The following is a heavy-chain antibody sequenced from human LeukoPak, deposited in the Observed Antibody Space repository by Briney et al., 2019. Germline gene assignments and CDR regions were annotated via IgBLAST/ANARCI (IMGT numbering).Heavy chain of an antibody. J-gene: IGHJ5*02. Sequence: LRLSCAASGFTFDDYAMHWVRQAPGKGLEWVSGISWNSGSIGYADSVKGRFTISRDNAKNSLYLQMNSLRAEDTALYYCAKGTITMVRGGNWFDPWGQGTLVTVSS. V-gene: IGHV3-9*01. CDR3: AKGTITMVRGGNWFDP. CDR1: GFTFDDYA. CDR2: ISWNSGSI. D-gene: IGHD3-10*01.